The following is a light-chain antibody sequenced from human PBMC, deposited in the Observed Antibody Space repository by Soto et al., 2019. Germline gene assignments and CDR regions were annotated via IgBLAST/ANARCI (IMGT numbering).Light chain of an antibody. V-gene: IGKV3-20*01. CDR1: QSVSSSY. Sequence: EIVLTQSPGTLSLSPGERATLSCTASQSVSSSYLAWYQQKPGQAPRLLIYGASSRATGIPDRFSGSGSGTDFTLTISRLEPEDFAVDYCQQYGSSPPTFGQGTKLEIK. CDR3: QQYGSSPPT. CDR2: GAS. J-gene: IGKJ2*01.